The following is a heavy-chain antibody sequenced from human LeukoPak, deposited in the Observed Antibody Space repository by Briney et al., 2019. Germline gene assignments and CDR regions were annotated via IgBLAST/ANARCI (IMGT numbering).Heavy chain of an antibody. Sequence: SQTLSLTCTVSGGSISSGSDYWSWIRQPAGKGLEWIGHIYTSGSTSYNPSLQSRVTISVDTSKHQFSLKVTSVTAADTAVYYCATNYTAVSAFDSWGQGTLVTVSS. CDR3: ATNYTAVSAFDS. V-gene: IGHV4-61*09. CDR1: GGSISSGSDY. J-gene: IGHJ4*02. CDR2: IYTSGST. D-gene: IGHD6-19*01.